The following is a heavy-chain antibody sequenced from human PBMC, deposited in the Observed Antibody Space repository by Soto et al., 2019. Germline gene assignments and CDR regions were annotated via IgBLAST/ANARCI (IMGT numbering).Heavy chain of an antibody. D-gene: IGHD3-22*01. Sequence: RASVKVSCKASGYTFTSYAMHWVRQAPGQRLEWMGWINAGNGNTKYSQKFQGRVTITRDTSASTAYMELSSLRSEDTAVYYCARNYYDSSGYYSGRYYYYYYGMDVWGQGTTVTVSS. CDR1: GYTFTSYA. V-gene: IGHV1-3*01. CDR2: INAGNGNT. CDR3: ARNYYDSSGYYSGRYYYYYYGMDV. J-gene: IGHJ6*02.